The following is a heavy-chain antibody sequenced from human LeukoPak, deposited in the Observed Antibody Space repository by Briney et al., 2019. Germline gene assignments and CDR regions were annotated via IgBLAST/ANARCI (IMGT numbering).Heavy chain of an antibody. Sequence: PGGSLRLSCAAFGFTFSSYEMNWVRQAPGKGLEWVSYISSSGSTIYYADSVKGRFTISRDNAKNSLYLQMNSLRAEDTAVYYCATIGDYGSGSYYNVLGYWGQGTLVTVSS. J-gene: IGHJ4*02. CDR3: ATIGDYGSGSYYNVLGY. CDR2: ISSSGSTI. D-gene: IGHD3-10*01. CDR1: GFTFSSYE. V-gene: IGHV3-48*03.